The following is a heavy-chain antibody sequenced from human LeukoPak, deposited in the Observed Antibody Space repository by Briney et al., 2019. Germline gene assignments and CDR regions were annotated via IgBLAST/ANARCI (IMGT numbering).Heavy chain of an antibody. CDR3: ARAKDIVVVVAAGDAFDI. CDR2: IIPILGIA. CDR1: EGTFSSYA. D-gene: IGHD2-15*01. V-gene: IGHV1-69*04. J-gene: IGHJ3*02. Sequence: SVKVSCKASEGTFSSYAISWVPQAPGQGLEWMGRIIPILGIANYAQKFQGRVTITADKSTSTAYMELSSLRSEDTAVYYCARAKDIVVVVAAGDAFDIWGQGTMVTVSS.